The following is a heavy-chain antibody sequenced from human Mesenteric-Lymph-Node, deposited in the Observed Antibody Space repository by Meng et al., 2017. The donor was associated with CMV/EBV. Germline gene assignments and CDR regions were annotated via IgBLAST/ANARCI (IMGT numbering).Heavy chain of an antibody. D-gene: IGHD2-2*02. Sequence: GGSLRLSCAASGFNFTMFPVHWVRQAPGKGLEWLASLSHDGINEDVADSLQGRFTISRDNSKNSLYLQMNSLGAEDTAVYYCAGMACSSPSCYTYGLDVWGQGTTVTV. CDR3: AGMACSSPSCYTYGLDV. J-gene: IGHJ6*02. CDR2: LSHDGINE. CDR1: GFNFTMFP. V-gene: IGHV3-30*04.